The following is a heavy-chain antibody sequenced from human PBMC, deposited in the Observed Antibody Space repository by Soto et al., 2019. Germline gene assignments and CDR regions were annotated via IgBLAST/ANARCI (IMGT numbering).Heavy chain of an antibody. J-gene: IGHJ4*02. V-gene: IGHV1-24*01. Sequence: ASVKVSCKVSGYSLTELSIHWVRQAPGEGLEWMGGYDLEKGETIYAQKFQGRVTMTEDSPADTPYMQLRSLRSEDTAVYYCATAYPGEASYGYGFDYWGQGTLVTVSS. CDR2: YDLEKGET. CDR3: ATAYPGEASYGYGFDY. D-gene: IGHD5-18*01. CDR1: GYSLTELS.